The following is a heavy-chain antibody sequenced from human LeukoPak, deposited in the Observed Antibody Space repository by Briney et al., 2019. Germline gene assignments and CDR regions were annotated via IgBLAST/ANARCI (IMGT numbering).Heavy chain of an antibody. V-gene: IGHV1-8*03. J-gene: IGHJ5*02. Sequence: ASVKVSCKASGYTFTSYDINWVRQATGQGLEWMGWMNPNSGNTGYAQKFQGGVTITRNTSISTAYMELSSLRSEDTAVYYCVRGQGSSSGFDPWGQGTLVTVSS. D-gene: IGHD6-6*01. CDR1: GYTFTSYD. CDR3: VRGQGSSSGFDP. CDR2: MNPNSGNT.